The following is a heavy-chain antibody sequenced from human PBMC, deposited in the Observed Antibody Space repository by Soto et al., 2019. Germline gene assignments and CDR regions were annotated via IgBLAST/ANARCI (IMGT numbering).Heavy chain of an antibody. CDR2: IYTGGST. CDR1: GFTVSSTY. Sequence: PGGSLRLSCAASGFTVSSTYMNWVRQAPGKGLEWVSGIYTGGSTSYADSVKGRFIISRESSENTLNLQMSSLRAEDTAVYYCARVEPSDYYYYYYMDVWGKGTTVTVSS. V-gene: IGHV3-66*01. CDR3: ARVEPSDYYYYYYMDV. J-gene: IGHJ6*03.